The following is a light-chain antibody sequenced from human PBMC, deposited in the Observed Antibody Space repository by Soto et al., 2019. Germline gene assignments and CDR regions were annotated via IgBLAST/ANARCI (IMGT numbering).Light chain of an antibody. CDR3: SSYAGSNKDV. CDR1: SSDVGGYNF. Sequence: QSALTQPPSASGSPGQSVTISCTGTSSDVGGYNFVSWYQQHPGKAPKLMIYEVNKRPSGVPDRFSGSKSGNTASLTVSGLQAEYEADYYCSSYAGSNKDVFGTGTKLTVL. CDR2: EVN. J-gene: IGLJ1*01. V-gene: IGLV2-8*01.